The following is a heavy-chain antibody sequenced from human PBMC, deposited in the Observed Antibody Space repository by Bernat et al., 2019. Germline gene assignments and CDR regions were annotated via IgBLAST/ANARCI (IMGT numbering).Heavy chain of an antibody. J-gene: IGHJ6*03. CDR1: GGSISSGGYY. V-gene: IGHV4-31*01. CDR2: IYYSGST. CDR3: ARGRSVDPRNYYYYYMDV. Sequence: QVQLQESGPGLVKPSQTLSLTCTVSGGSISSGGYYWSWIRQHPGKGLEWIGYIYYSGSTYYNQSLKSLVTISVDTSKNQFSPKLSSVTAADTAVYYCARGRSVDPRNYYYYYMDVWGKGTTVTVSS.